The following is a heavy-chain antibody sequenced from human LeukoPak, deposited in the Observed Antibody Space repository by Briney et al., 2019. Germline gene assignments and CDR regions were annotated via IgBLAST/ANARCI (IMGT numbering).Heavy chain of an antibody. CDR1: GFTFSNYW. CDR3: ARDVDY. J-gene: IGHJ4*02. Sequence: GGSLRLSCAASGFTFSNYWMNWVRQAPGKGLEWVANIKQDGSEKYYVDSVKGRLTISRDNAKNSLYLQMDSLRAEDTAVYYCARDVDYWGQGTLVTVSS. V-gene: IGHV3-7*01. CDR2: IKQDGSEK.